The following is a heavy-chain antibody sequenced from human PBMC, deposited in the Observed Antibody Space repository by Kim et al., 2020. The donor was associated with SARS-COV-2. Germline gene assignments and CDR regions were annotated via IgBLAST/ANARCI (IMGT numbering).Heavy chain of an antibody. CDR1: GGSFNGYY. Sequence: SETLSLTCAVYGGSFNGYYWSWIRQPPGRGLEWIGEINQSGNTNYNPSLKSRVTISVDTSKNQFSLKLKSVTAADTAVYYCARGRQTVKMIVVVMIGDVFYFDYWGQGTLVTVSS. D-gene: IGHD3-22*01. CDR2: INQSGNT. J-gene: IGHJ4*02. V-gene: IGHV4-34*01. CDR3: ARGRQTVKMIVVVMIGDVFYFDY.